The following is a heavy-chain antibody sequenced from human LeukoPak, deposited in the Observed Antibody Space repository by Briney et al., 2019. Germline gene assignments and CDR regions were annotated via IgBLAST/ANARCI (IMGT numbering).Heavy chain of an antibody. V-gene: IGHV1-2*02. J-gene: IGHJ5*02. CDR1: GYTFTGYY. D-gene: IGHD6-13*01. CDR3: ARDLSSSWSPRFDP. CDR2: INPNSGGT. Sequence: ASVKVSCKASGYTFTGYYMHCVRQAPGQGLEWMGWINPNSGGTNYAQKFQGRVTMTRDTSISTAYMELSRLRSDDTAVYYCARDLSSSWSPRFDPWGQGTLVTVSS.